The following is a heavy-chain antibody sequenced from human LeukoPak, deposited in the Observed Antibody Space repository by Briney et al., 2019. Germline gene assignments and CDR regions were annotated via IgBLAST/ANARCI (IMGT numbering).Heavy chain of an antibody. CDR3: ARVGDYQYYFDY. CDR2: INAGNGNT. V-gene: IGHV1-3*01. Sequence: GASVKVSCKASGYTFTSYAMHWVRQAPGQRLEWMGWINAGNGNTKYSQKFQGRVTITRDTSASTAYMELSSLRSEDTAVYYCARVGDYQYYFDYWGQGTLVTVSS. J-gene: IGHJ4*02. D-gene: IGHD4-17*01. CDR1: GYTFTSYA.